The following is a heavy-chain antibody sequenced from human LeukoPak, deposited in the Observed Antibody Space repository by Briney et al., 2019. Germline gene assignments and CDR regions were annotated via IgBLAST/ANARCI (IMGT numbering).Heavy chain of an antibody. CDR2: IYHSGST. CDR1: GGSISTYY. CDR3: ARGGGYASPIGY. V-gene: IGHV4-59*01. Sequence: PSETLSLTCTLSGGSISTYYWSWIRQPPGKGLEWIGYIYHSGSTNYNPSLKSRVTISVDTSKNQFSLKLSSVTAADTAVYYCARGGGYASPIGYWGQGAMVTVSS. J-gene: IGHJ4*02. D-gene: IGHD5-12*01.